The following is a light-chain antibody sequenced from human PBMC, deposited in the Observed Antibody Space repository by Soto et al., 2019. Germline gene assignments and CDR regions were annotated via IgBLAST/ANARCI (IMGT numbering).Light chain of an antibody. Sequence: QSVLTQPPSASGTPGQRVTISCSESSSSIGSNYIYWYQQLPGTAPKLLIYSDSQRPSGVPDRFSGSTSGTSASLAISGLRSEDEADYYCAAWDDSLRGWVFGGGTKLTVL. CDR1: SSSIGSNY. V-gene: IGLV1-47*02. CDR3: AAWDDSLRGWV. J-gene: IGLJ3*02. CDR2: SDS.